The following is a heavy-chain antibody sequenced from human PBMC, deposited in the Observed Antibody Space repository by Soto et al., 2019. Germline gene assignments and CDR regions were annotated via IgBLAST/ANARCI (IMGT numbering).Heavy chain of an antibody. Sequence: EVQLVESGGGLVKPGGSLRLSCAASGFTFSSYSMNWVRQAPGKGLEWVSSISSSSSYIYYADSAKGRFTIPRDNAKNSLYLQRNRLRAEDTAVYYCARDRDGYNPSGYWGQGTLVTGSS. J-gene: IGHJ4*02. CDR3: ARDRDGYNPSGY. D-gene: IGHD5-12*01. CDR2: ISSSSSYI. V-gene: IGHV3-21*01. CDR1: GFTFSSYS.